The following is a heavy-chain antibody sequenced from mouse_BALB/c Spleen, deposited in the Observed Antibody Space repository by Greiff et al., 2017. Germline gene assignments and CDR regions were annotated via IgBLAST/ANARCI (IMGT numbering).Heavy chain of an antibody. V-gene: IGHV5-17*02. CDR2: ISSGSSTI. Sequence: DVKLQESGGGLVQPGGSRKLSCAASGFTFSSFGMHWVRQAPEKGLEWVAYISSGSSTIYYADTVKGRFTISRDNPKNTLFLQMTSLRSEDTAMYYCARCDGSSPWYFDGWGAGTTVTVSS. CDR3: ARCDGSSPWYFDG. CDR1: GFTFSSFG. D-gene: IGHD1-1*01. J-gene: IGHJ1*01.